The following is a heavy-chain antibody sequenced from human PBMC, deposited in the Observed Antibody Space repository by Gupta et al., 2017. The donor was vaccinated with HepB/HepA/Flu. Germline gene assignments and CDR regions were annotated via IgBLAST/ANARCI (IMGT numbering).Heavy chain of an antibody. D-gene: IGHD3-16*01. Sequence: EVQLLESGGGLVQLGGSLGLSCSALGFTFSIYDITWVRQAPGKGMEWVSGITSAYRRFYTDSVRGRFTISRDNSKNTVDLQMNSLRVEDTALYYCTKWNGFGDSWGQGTLVTVSS. CDR2: ITSAYRR. CDR3: TKWNGFGDS. V-gene: IGHV3-23*01. J-gene: IGHJ4*02. CDR1: GFTFSIYD.